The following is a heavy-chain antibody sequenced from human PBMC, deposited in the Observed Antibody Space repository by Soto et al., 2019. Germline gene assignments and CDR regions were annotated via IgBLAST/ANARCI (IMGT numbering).Heavy chain of an antibody. CDR2: IYYSGST. J-gene: IGHJ5*02. Sequence: SETLSLTCTVSGGSISSYYWSWIRQPPGKGLEWIGYIYYSGSTNYNPSLKSRVTISVDTSKNQFSLKLSSVTAADAAVYYCARLYSSSWYTNWFDPWGQGTLVTVSS. D-gene: IGHD6-13*01. CDR3: ARLYSSSWYTNWFDP. V-gene: IGHV4-59*01. CDR1: GGSISSYY.